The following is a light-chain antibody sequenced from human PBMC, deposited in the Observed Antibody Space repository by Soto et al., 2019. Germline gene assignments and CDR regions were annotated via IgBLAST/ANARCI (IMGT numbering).Light chain of an antibody. V-gene: IGKV3-15*01. CDR3: QQYNNWPPT. Sequence: EIVMTQSPATRSVSPGERDTLSGRASQSVSSNLAWYQQKPGQAPRLLIYGASTRATGIPARFSGSGSGTEFTLTISSLQSEDFAVYYCQQYNNWPPTFGQGTKLEIK. CDR2: GAS. CDR1: QSVSSN. J-gene: IGKJ2*01.